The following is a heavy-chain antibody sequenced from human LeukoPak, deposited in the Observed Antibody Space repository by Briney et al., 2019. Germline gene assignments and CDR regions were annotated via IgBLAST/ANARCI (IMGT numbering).Heavy chain of an antibody. CDR2: IYPGGSDT. CDR1: GYSFTTYW. V-gene: IGHV5-51*01. Sequence: GESLKISCKGSGYSFTTYWIGWVRQMPGKGLEWMGIIYPGGSDTRYSPSFQGQVTISADKSISTAYLQWSSLKASDTAMYYCAITDYYRSLYYFDYWGQGTLVTVSS. D-gene: IGHD3-10*01. J-gene: IGHJ4*02. CDR3: AITDYYRSLYYFDY.